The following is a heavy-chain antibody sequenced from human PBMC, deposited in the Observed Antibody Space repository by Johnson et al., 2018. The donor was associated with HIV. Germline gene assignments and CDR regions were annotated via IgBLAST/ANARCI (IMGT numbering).Heavy chain of an antibody. Sequence: QVQLVESGGGVVQPGRSVRLSCAASGFIFSSYGMHWVRQAPAKGLEWVAFISYDGSDKYYADSVKGRLTISRDSSKNTLYLEMNSLRAEDTAVYYCARWSRDGYNYLNDAFDIWGQGTLVTVYS. CDR1: GFIFSSYG. CDR2: ISYDGSDK. V-gene: IGHV3-30*19. CDR3: ARWSRDGYNYLNDAFDI. J-gene: IGHJ3*02. D-gene: IGHD5-24*01.